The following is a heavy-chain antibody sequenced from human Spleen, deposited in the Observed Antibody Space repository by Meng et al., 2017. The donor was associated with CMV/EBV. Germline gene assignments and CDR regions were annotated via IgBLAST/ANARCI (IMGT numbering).Heavy chain of an antibody. Sequence: SLRLSCAASGFTFDDYAMHWVRQAPGKGLEWVSGFSWNGGGIGYADSVQGRFTISRDNAKNSLYLQMNSLRAEDTALYYCAKDIGRYFDWLFFDYWGQGTLVTVSS. J-gene: IGHJ4*02. CDR2: FSWNGGGI. CDR3: AKDIGRYFDWLFFDY. V-gene: IGHV3-9*01. D-gene: IGHD3-9*01. CDR1: GFTFDDYA.